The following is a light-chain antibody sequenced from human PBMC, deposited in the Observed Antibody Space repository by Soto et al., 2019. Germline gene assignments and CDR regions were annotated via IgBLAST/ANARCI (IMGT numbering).Light chain of an antibody. CDR1: QSVSSN. CDR3: QQYNSWPPLT. Sequence: EIVMTQSPATLSVSPGERATLSCRASQSVSSNLAWYQQKPGQAPRLLIYGASTRATGIPARFSGSGAGTAFTLTISSLQSEDFAVYYCQQYNSWPPLTFGGGTKVEIK. V-gene: IGKV3D-15*01. CDR2: GAS. J-gene: IGKJ4*01.